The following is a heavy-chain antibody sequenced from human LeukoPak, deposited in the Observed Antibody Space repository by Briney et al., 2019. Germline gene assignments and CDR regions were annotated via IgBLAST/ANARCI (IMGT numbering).Heavy chain of an antibody. CDR3: ERVHSSSWYQSDY. CDR2: TSTYNGNT. CDR1: GYTFISYG. J-gene: IGHJ4*02. V-gene: IGHV1-18*01. D-gene: IGHD6-13*01. Sequence: ASVNVSCKASGYTFISYGITWVRQAPGQGLEWMGWTSTYNGNTVYVQKLQGRVSMTTDTSNSTVYMELRSMSSDDTAVYYCERVHSSSWYQSDYWGKGTLVTVSS.